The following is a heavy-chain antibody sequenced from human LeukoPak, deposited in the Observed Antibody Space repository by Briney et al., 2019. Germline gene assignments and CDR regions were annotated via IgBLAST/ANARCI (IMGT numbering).Heavy chain of an antibody. J-gene: IGHJ6*03. CDR3: ARDPVDTAMVSYYYYYMDV. Sequence: ASVKVSCKASGYTFTGYYMHWVRQAPGQGLEWMGWINPNSGGTNYAQKFQGRVTMTRDTSISTAYMELSRLRSDDTAVYYCARDPVDTAMVSYYYYYMDVWGNGTTVTVSS. D-gene: IGHD5-18*01. CDR1: GYTFTGYY. V-gene: IGHV1-2*02. CDR2: INPNSGGT.